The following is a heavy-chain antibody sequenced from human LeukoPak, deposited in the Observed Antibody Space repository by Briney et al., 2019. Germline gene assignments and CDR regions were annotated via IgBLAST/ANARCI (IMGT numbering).Heavy chain of an antibody. J-gene: IGHJ6*02. CDR3: AKDQINYYYYGMDV. V-gene: IGHV3-23*01. Sequence: GGSLRLSCAASGFTFSSYAMSWVRQAPGKGLEWVSAISGSGGSTYYADSVKGRFTISRDNSKNTLYLQMNSLGVEDTAVYYCAKDQINYYYYGMDVWGQGTTVTVSS. CDR2: ISGSGGST. CDR1: GFTFSSYA.